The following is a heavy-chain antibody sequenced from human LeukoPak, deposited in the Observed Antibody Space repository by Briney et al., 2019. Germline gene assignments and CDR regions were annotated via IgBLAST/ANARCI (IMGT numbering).Heavy chain of an antibody. D-gene: IGHD3-9*01. CDR1: GFTFSSYE. CDR2: ISSSGSTI. V-gene: IGHV3-48*03. CDR3: ASLTIGDAFDI. Sequence: GGSLRLSCAASGFTFSSYEMNWVRQAPGKGLERVSYISSSGSTIYYADSVKGRFTISRDNAKNSLYLQMNSLRAEDTAVYYCASLTIGDAFDIWGQGTMVTVSS. J-gene: IGHJ3*02.